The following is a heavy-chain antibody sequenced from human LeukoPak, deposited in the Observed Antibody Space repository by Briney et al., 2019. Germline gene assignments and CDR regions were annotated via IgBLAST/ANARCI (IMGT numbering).Heavy chain of an antibody. CDR2: ISAYNGNT. Sequence: GASVKVSCKASGYTFTSYDISWVRQAPGQGLEWMGWISAYNGNTNYAQKLQGRVTMTTDTSTSTAYMELRSLRSDDTAVYYCARDREGYYDSSGYANFDYWGQGTLVTVSS. CDR3: ARDREGYYDSSGYANFDY. D-gene: IGHD3-22*01. V-gene: IGHV1-18*01. J-gene: IGHJ4*02. CDR1: GYTFTSYD.